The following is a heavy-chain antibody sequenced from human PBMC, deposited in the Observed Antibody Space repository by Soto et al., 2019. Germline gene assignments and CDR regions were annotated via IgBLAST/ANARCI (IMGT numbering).Heavy chain of an antibody. Sequence: EVQLVESGGGLVQPGGSLRLSCAASGFTVSSNYMSWVRQAPGKGLEWVSVIYSGGTTYYADSVKGRFTISRDNSKNTLYLQMISLRAEDTAVYYCARNGDSCEFRCWFDPWGQGTLVTVSS. V-gene: IGHV3-66*01. CDR1: GFTVSSNY. J-gene: IGHJ5*02. CDR2: IYSGGTT. CDR3: ARNGDSCEFRCWFDP. D-gene: IGHD3-22*01.